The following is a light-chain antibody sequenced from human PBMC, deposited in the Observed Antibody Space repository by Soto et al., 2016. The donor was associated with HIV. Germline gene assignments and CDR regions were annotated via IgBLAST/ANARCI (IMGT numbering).Light chain of an antibody. Sequence: DIQMTQSPSTLSASVGDRVTITCRASQSISSWLAWYRQKPGKAPKLLIYKASSLESGVPSRFSGSGSGTEFTLTISSLQPDDFATYYCQQYNTYPWTFGQGTTVEIK. CDR3: QQYNTYPWT. CDR2: KAS. CDR1: QSISSW. J-gene: IGKJ1*01. V-gene: IGKV1-5*03.